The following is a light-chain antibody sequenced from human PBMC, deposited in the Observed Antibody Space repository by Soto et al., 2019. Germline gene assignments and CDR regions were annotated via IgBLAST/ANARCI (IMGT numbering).Light chain of an antibody. Sequence: QSALTQPPYASGSPGQSVTISCTGSSSDGGAYNYGSWYQQHPGKAPKLMIYEVTKRPSGVPDRFSGSKSGNTASLTVSGLQAEDEADYYCSSYAGSNNLPFGGGTKVTVL. CDR2: EVT. CDR3: SSYAGSNNLP. CDR1: SSDGGAYNY. J-gene: IGLJ3*02. V-gene: IGLV2-8*01.